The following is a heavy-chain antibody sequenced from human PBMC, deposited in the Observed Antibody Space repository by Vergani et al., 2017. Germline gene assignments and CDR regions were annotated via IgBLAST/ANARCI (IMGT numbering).Heavy chain of an antibody. V-gene: IGHV1-2*02. CDR3: ARRTVVPAAINGYYFDY. J-gene: IGHJ4*02. D-gene: IGHD2-2*02. Sequence: QVQLVQSGAEVKKPGASVKVSCKASGYTFTGYYMHWVRQDPGQGLEWMGWINPNSGGTNYAQKFQGRVTMTRDTSISTAYMELSRLRSDDTAVYYCARRTVVPAAINGYYFDYWGQGTLVTVSS. CDR2: INPNSGGT. CDR1: GYTFTGYY.